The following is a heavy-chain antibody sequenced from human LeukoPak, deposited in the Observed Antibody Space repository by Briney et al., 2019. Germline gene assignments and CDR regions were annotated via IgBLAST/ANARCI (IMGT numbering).Heavy chain of an antibody. CDR2: IDPIDSYT. CDR1: GYIFSHYW. J-gene: IGHJ4*02. D-gene: IGHD4-17*01. CDR3: ARQTTVTTQSDY. V-gene: IGHV5-10-1*01. Sequence: GESLKISCKGSGYIFSHYWISWVRQMPGKGMEWMGRIDPIDSYTNYSPSFQGHVTMSVDKSTSTAYLQWSSLKASDTAMYYCARQTTVTTQSDYWGQGTLVTVSS.